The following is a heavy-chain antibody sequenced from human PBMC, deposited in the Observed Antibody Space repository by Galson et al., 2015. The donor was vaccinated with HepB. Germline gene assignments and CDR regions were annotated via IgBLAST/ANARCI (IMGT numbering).Heavy chain of an antibody. CDR1: GFTFSSYS. D-gene: IGHD3-22*01. CDR2: ISSSSSYI. J-gene: IGHJ4*02. V-gene: IGHV3-21*01. CDR3: ASGSGSYYYDSSGPPGAY. Sequence: SLRLSCAASGFTFSSYSMNWVRQAPGKGLEWVSSISSSSSYIYYADSVKGRFTISRDNAKNSLYLQMNSLRAEDTAVYYCASGSGSYYYDSSGPPGAYWGQGTLVTVSS.